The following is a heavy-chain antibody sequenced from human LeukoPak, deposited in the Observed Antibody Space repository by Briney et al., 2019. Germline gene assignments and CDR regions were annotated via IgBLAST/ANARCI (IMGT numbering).Heavy chain of an antibody. V-gene: IGHV4-31*03. CDR3: ARDGLRTYYYDSSGSRSAGGYYYMDV. CDR1: GRSITRGGYY. CDR2: IYHLGST. D-gene: IGHD3-22*01. J-gene: IGHJ6*03. Sequence: SETLSLTCTLSGRSITRGGYYWSWIRQHPGKGLEWIGHIYHLGSTYYNPSLKSRLSISIETSENQFFLNLSSVTAADTAVYYCARDGLRTYYYDSSGSRSAGGYYYMDVWGKGTTVTVSS.